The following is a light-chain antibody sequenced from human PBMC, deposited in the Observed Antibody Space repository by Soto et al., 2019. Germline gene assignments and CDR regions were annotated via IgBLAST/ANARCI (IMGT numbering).Light chain of an antibody. CDR3: SSYTSSTTSVL. Sequence: QSALTQPASVSGSPGQWITISCTGTSSDIGGYNYVSWYQQHPGKAPKLLIYEVSNRPSGVSNRFSGSKSGNTASLTISGLQAEDEADYYCSSYTSSTTSVLFGGGTKLTVL. CDR1: SSDIGGYNY. CDR2: EVS. J-gene: IGLJ2*01. V-gene: IGLV2-14*01.